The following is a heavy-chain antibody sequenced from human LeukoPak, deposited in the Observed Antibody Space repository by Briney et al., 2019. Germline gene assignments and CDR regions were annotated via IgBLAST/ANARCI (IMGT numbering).Heavy chain of an antibody. Sequence: GGSLRLSCAASGFTFSSYWMHWVRQAPGKGLVWVSRINSDGNSTSYAASVKGRFTISRDNAKNTLYLQMNSLRAEDTAVYYCASGDYYFDYWGQGTLVTVSS. CDR1: GFTFSSYW. CDR2: INSDGNST. J-gene: IGHJ4*02. D-gene: IGHD3-3*01. CDR3: ASGDYYFDY. V-gene: IGHV3-74*01.